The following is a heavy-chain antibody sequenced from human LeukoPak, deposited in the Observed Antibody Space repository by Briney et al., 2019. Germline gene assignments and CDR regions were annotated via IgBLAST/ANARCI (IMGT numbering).Heavy chain of an antibody. CDR2: ISKDGDYK. CDR1: GFKFSTFG. CDR3: AKDGDGYYGSGSYSDY. D-gene: IGHD3-10*01. J-gene: IGHJ4*02. V-gene: IGHV3-30*18. Sequence: GGSLRLSCVGSGFKFSTFGMYWVRQAPGKGLEWVAVISKDGDYKFYGDSVKGRMTISRDNTKNTLYLQMNSLGAEDTSVYYCAKDGDGYYGSGSYSDYWGQGTLVTVSS.